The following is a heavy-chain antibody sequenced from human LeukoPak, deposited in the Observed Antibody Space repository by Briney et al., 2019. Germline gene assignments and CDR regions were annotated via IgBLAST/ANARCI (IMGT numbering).Heavy chain of an antibody. CDR1: GGSFSGYY. V-gene: IGHV4-34*01. D-gene: IGHD2-2*01. J-gene: IGHJ4*02. Sequence: SETLSLNCAVYGGSFSGYYWSWIRQPPGKGLEWIGEINHSGSTNYNPSLKSRVTISVDTSKNQFSLKLSSVTAADTAVYYCAWVMNGRSSTSCDDYWGQGTLVTVSS. CDR2: INHSGST. CDR3: AWVMNGRSSTSCDDY.